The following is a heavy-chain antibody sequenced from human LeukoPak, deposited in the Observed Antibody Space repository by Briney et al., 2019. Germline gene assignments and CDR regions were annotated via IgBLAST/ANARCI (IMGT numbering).Heavy chain of an antibody. D-gene: IGHD3-10*01. CDR2: VYHSGTT. CDR1: GGSISHSNSY. J-gene: IGHJ4*02. Sequence: PAETLSLTCSVSGGSISHSNSYWGWIRQPPGKGLEWVGSVYHSGTTYSNPSLKSRVTTSADTPKNLFSLKLSSVTAADTAVYYCARQWRPDYYGSGSYPDYWGQGTLVTVSS. CDR3: ARQWRPDYYGSGSYPDY. V-gene: IGHV4-39*01.